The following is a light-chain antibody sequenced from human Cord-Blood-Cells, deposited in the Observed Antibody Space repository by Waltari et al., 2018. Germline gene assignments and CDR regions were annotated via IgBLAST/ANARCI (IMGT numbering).Light chain of an antibody. V-gene: IGLV2-14*01. Sequence: QSALTQPASVSGSPGQSITISCTGTGSDVGGYNYVSWYQQHPGKAPKLMIYDVSKRPSGVSNRFSGSKSGNTASLTISGLQAEDEADYYCSSYTSSSTLEFGGGTKLTVL. CDR1: GSDVGGYNY. CDR2: DVS. J-gene: IGLJ3*02. CDR3: SSYTSSSTLE.